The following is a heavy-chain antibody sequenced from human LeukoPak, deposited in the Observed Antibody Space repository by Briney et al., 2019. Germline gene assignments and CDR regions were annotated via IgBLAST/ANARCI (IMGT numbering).Heavy chain of an antibody. CDR3: AKDTVIVIVPAAQRDEY. CDR2: ISGSGGST. CDR1: GFTLSSYA. V-gene: IGHV3-23*01. D-gene: IGHD2-2*01. Sequence: GGSLRLSCAASGFTLSSYAMSWVRQAPGKRLEWVSAISGSGGSTYYADSVKGRFTISRDNSKNTLYLQMNSLRAEDTAVYYCAKDTVIVIVPAAQRDEYWGPGTLVTVSS. J-gene: IGHJ4*02.